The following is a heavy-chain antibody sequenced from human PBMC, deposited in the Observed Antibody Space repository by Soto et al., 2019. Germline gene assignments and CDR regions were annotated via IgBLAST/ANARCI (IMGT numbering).Heavy chain of an antibody. CDR3: VRVVAIPGYPDN. CDR1: GGTFSSYA. J-gene: IGHJ4*02. CDR2: IVPIVYTS. D-gene: IGHD5-12*01. V-gene: IGHV1-69*12. Sequence: QVQLVQSGAEVRQPASSVKVSCKTSGGTFSSYAISWVRQAPGQWLEWMGGIVPIVYTSTYAQKFQGRVTITADESTSTVYMELSSLRSDDTAVYYCVRVVAIPGYPDNWGQGTLVTVSS.